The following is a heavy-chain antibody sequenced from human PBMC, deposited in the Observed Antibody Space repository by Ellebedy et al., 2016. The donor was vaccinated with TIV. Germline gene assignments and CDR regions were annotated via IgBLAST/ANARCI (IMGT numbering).Heavy chain of an antibody. D-gene: IGHD6-19*01. CDR2: INSDGSRS. V-gene: IGHV3-74*01. CDR1: GFTFSSNW. Sequence: GESLKISCAASGFTFSSNWMHWVRQAPGKGLVWVSRINSDGSRSTYADSVKGRFTISRDNSKNTLYLQMNSLRAEDTAVYYCARDPREWLVRGYFDCWGQGTLVTVSS. J-gene: IGHJ4*02. CDR3: ARDPREWLVRGYFDC.